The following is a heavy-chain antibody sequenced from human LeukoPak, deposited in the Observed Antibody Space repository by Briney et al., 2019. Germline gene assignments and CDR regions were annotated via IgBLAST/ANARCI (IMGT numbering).Heavy chain of an antibody. CDR2: ISAYNGNT. V-gene: IGHV1-18*04. CDR1: GYTFTGYY. D-gene: IGHD3-10*01. CDR3: ASCPAYYYGSGSYCNNGFDP. J-gene: IGHJ5*02. Sequence: ASVKVSCKASGYTFTGYYIHWVRQAPGQGLEWMGWISAYNGNTNYAQKLQGRVTMTTDTSTSTAYMELRSLRSDDTAVYYCASCPAYYYGSGSYCNNGFDPWGQGTLVTVSS.